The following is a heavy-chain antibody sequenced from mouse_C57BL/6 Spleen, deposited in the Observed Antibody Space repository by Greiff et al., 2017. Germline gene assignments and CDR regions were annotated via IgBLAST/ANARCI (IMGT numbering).Heavy chain of an antibody. J-gene: IGHJ1*03. V-gene: IGHV1-66*01. CDR3: ASPHGSSYGYFDV. CDR2: IYPGSGNT. CDR1: GYSFTGYY. Sequence: QLQLQQSGPELVKPGASVKISCKASGYSFTGYYIHWVKQRPGQGLEWIGWIYPGSGNTKYNEKFKGKATLTADTSSSTAYMQLSSLTSEDSAVYYCASPHGSSYGYFDVWGTGTTVTVSS. D-gene: IGHD1-1*01.